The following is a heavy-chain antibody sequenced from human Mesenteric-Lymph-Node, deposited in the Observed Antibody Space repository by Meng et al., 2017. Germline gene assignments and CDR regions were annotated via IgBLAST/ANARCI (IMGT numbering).Heavy chain of an antibody. Sequence: QVPRQGSGPGPVKPSGTLSLPCAVPGGSISSSNWWSWVRQPPGKGLEWIGEIYHSGSTNYNPSLKSRVTISVDKSKNQFSLKLSSVTAADTAVYYCASFPPPGKQWLVTDYWGQGTLVTVSS. J-gene: IGHJ4*02. CDR2: IYHSGST. CDR1: GGSISSSNW. V-gene: IGHV4-4*02. CDR3: ASFPPPGKQWLVTDY. D-gene: IGHD6-19*01.